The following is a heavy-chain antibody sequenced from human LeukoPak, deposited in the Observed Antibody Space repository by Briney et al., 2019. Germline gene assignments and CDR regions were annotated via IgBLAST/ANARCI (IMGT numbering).Heavy chain of an antibody. V-gene: IGHV5-51*01. CDR1: GYKFTDYW. D-gene: IGHD2-15*01. J-gene: IGHJ6*02. Sequence: GESLKISCKGSGYKFTDYWIGWVRQTPGKGLELMGIIYPDEPYIKYSASFQGQVAISADNSISTAYLPWSSLKASDSAMYFCARHGLEGCRGGMCYRSDYYYGVDVWGQGTTVTVSS. CDR3: ARHGLEGCRGGMCYRSDYYYGVDV. CDR2: IYPDEPYI.